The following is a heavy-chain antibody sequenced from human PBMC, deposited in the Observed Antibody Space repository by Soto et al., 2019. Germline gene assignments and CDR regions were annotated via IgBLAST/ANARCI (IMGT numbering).Heavy chain of an antibody. CDR1: GFTFSSYS. J-gene: IGHJ4*02. Sequence: PGGSLRLSCAASGFTFSSYSMNWVRQAPGKGLEWVSSISSSSSYIYYADSVKGRFTISRDNAKNSLYLQMNSLRAEDTAVYYFAKSAQFYGDYVHFDYWGQGTLVTVSS. CDR3: AKSAQFYGDYVHFDY. CDR2: ISSSSSYI. V-gene: IGHV3-21*04. D-gene: IGHD4-17*01.